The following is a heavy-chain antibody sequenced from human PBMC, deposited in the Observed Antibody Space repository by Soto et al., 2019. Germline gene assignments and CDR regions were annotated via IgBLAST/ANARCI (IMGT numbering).Heavy chain of an antibody. J-gene: IGHJ4*02. CDR1: GFTFSNAW. Sequence: GGSLRLSCAASGFTFSNAWMSWVRQVPGKGLEWVGRIKSKTDGGTTDYAAPVKGRFTISRDDSKNTLYLQMNSLKTEDTAVYYCTTDLGPWEVLDYFDYWGQGTLVTVSS. D-gene: IGHD1-26*01. CDR2: IKSKTDGGTT. V-gene: IGHV3-15*01. CDR3: TTDLGPWEVLDYFDY.